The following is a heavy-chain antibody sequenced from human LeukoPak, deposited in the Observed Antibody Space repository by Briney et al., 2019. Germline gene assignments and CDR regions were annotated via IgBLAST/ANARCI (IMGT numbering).Heavy chain of an antibody. D-gene: IGHD4-11*01. V-gene: IGHV3-23*01. CDR1: GFTFSTFA. CDR3: AKTSRRSSNYDSPYDY. CDR2: IIENGYDK. Sequence: GGSLRLSCAASGFTFSTFAMSWVRQAPGKGLEWVSGIIENGYDKYYADSVKGRFTISRDNSKNTLYLQMDRLRAEDTAIYFCAKTSRRSSNYDSPYDYWGRGTLVTVSS. J-gene: IGHJ4*02.